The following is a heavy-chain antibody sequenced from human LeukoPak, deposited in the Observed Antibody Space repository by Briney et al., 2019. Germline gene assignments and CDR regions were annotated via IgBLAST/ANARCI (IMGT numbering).Heavy chain of an antibody. CDR2: IIPIFGSA. CDR1: GGTFTSYA. D-gene: IGHD5-24*01. J-gene: IGHJ4*02. V-gene: IGHV1-69*13. Sequence: VASVKVSFTASGGTFTSYAISWVRQAPGQGLEWMGGIIPIFGSANYAQKFQGRVTITADESTSTAYMELSSLRSEDTAVYYCARTPRNGYIEGYWGQGTLVTVSS. CDR3: ARTPRNGYIEGY.